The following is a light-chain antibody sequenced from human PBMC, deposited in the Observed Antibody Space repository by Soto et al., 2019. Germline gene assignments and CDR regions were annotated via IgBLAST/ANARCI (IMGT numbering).Light chain of an antibody. CDR1: SSNIGSNY. Sequence: QSALTQPPSASGTPGQRVTISCSGSSSNIGSNYVYWYQQLPGTAPKLLIYRNNQRPSGVPDRFSGSKSGTSASLAISGLRSEDEADYYCAAWDDSLSGSYVFATGTKVTVL. CDR3: AAWDDSLSGSYV. CDR2: RNN. V-gene: IGLV1-47*01. J-gene: IGLJ1*01.